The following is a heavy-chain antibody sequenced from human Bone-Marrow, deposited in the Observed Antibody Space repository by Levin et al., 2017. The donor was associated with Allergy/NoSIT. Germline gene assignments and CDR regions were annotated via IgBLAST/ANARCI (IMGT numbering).Heavy chain of an antibody. CDR1: GFTFSSYA. CDR2: ISGSGGST. V-gene: IGHV3-23*01. D-gene: IGHD1-1*01. J-gene: IGHJ3*01. Sequence: GGSLRLSCAASGFTFSSYAMSWVRQAPGKGLEWVSGISGSGGSTYYADSVKGRFTISRDNSKNTLYVQMNSLRAEDTAVYYCAKDRGWVTTTPADFWGQGTMVTVSA. CDR3: AKDRGWVTTTPADF.